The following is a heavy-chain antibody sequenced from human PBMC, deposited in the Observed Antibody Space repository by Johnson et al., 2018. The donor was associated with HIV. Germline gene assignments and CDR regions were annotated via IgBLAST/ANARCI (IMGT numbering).Heavy chain of an antibody. V-gene: IGHV3-20*04. CDR2: INWNGGST. J-gene: IGHJ3*02. Sequence: VQLVESGGGVVQPGRSLRLSCAASGFTFSSYAMHWVRQDPGKGLEWVTGINWNGGSTGYADSVKGRFTISRDNAKNSLYLQMNSLRAEDTAVYYCASLGLDLLVKAPLSVVFDAFDIWGQGTMVTVSS. CDR1: GFTFSSYA. D-gene: IGHD3-16*01. CDR3: ASLGLDLLVKAPLSVVFDAFDI.